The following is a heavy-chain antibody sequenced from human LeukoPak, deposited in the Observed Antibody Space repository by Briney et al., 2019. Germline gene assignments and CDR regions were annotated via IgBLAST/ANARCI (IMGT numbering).Heavy chain of an antibody. D-gene: IGHD3-22*01. CDR1: SGSISSYF. V-gene: IGHV4-4*07. CDR2: ICTSEST. J-gene: IGHJ6*03. CDR3: CRNYYDRRGDYGRGGFYYMDV. Sequence: SETLSLTCTVSSGSISSYFWSWVRQPAGTGLEWLGRICTSESTNYNPSLTSRGTISIDKSTNQFSLTLSSCTAADTAVYYCCRNYYDRRGDYGRGGFYYMDVWGKGTTVTVSS.